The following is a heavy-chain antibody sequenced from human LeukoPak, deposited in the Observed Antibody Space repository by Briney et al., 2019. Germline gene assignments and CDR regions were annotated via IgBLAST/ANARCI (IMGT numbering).Heavy chain of an antibody. CDR1: GFTFSSYA. Sequence: QTGGSLRLSCAASGFTFSSYAMSWVRQAPGKGLEWVSAISGSGGSTYYADSVKGRFTISRDNSKNTLYLQMNSLRAEDTAVYYCANIPAYCGGDCSRHISYFDYWGQGTLVTVSS. V-gene: IGHV3-23*01. D-gene: IGHD2-21*01. CDR3: ANIPAYCGGDCSRHISYFDY. CDR2: ISGSGGST. J-gene: IGHJ4*02.